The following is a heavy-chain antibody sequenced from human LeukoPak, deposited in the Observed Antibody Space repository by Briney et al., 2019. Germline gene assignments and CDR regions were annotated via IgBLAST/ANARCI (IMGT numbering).Heavy chain of an antibody. J-gene: IGHJ4*02. Sequence: GGSLRLSCAASGFTFSSYWMSWVRQAPGKGLEWVANIKQDGSEKYYVDSVKGRFTISRDNTKNSLYLQMSSLRAEDTAVYYCAREAAGAHSDYWGQGTLVIVSS. V-gene: IGHV3-7*05. CDR3: AREAAGAHSDY. D-gene: IGHD6-13*01. CDR1: GFTFSSYW. CDR2: IKQDGSEK.